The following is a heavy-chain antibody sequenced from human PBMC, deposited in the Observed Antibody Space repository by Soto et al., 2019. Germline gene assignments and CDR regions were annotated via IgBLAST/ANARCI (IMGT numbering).Heavy chain of an antibody. V-gene: IGHV1-58*01. D-gene: IGHD6-13*01. CDR1: GFTFTSSA. J-gene: IGHJ4*02. CDR2: IAVGSGYT. Sequence: SVKVSCKASGFTFTSSAFQWVRQARGQRLEWIGWIAVGSGYTNYAQRFQDRVTLTRDMSTATTYMELSRLTSEDTAVYYCASGSRIAAAGTPFDYWGQGTLVTVSS. CDR3: ASGSRIAAAGTPFDY.